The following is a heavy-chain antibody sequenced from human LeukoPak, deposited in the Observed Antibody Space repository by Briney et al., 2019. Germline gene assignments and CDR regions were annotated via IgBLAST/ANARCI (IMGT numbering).Heavy chain of an antibody. CDR1: GDSISSGAHY. J-gene: IGHJ4*02. Sequence: SETLSLTCTVSGDSISSGAHYWTWIRQYPGKGLEWIGHIYNTGSAYYNPSLKRRVTISVDTSKNQFSLNLSSVTAADTAMYYCATTGDNWNYYFDYWGQGTLVTVSS. V-gene: IGHV4-31*03. CDR2: IYNTGSA. CDR3: ATTGDNWNYYFDY. D-gene: IGHD1-7*01.